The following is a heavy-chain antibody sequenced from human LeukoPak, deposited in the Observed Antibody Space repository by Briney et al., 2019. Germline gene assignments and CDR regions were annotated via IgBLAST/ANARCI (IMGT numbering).Heavy chain of an antibody. CDR2: ISGSGGST. Sequence: GGSLRLSCAASGFTFSSYAMSWVRQAPGKGLEWVSAISGSGGSTYYADSVKGRFTISRDNSKNTLYLQMNSLRAEATAVYYCAKDTASGGYSYGGDYYGMDVWGQGTTVTVSS. J-gene: IGHJ6*02. CDR1: GFTFSSYA. D-gene: IGHD5-18*01. V-gene: IGHV3-23*01. CDR3: AKDTASGGYSYGGDYYGMDV.